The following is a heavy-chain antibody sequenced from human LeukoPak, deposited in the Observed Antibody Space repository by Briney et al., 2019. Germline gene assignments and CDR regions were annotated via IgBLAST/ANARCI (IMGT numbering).Heavy chain of an antibody. D-gene: IGHD2-2*01. V-gene: IGHV3-66*01. J-gene: IGHJ4*02. Sequence: PGGSLRLSCAISGFTVSSNYMSWVRQAPGKGLEWVSVIYSGGITDYAYSVKGRFTISRDNSKNTLHLQMNNLRAEDTAVYYCAKDEGPAAPSDYWGQGTLVIVSS. CDR1: GFTVSSNY. CDR3: AKDEGPAAPSDY. CDR2: IYSGGIT.